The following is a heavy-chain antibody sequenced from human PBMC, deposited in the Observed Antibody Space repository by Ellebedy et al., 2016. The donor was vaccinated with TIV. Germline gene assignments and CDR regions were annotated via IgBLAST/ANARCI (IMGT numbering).Heavy chain of an antibody. V-gene: IGHV4-39*01. J-gene: IGHJ4*02. CDR3: ARCGSGRYYNVPFDY. Sequence: SETLSLTXSVSGGSISSSNYYWVWIRQPPGKGLEWIGTIFYTGTTYYNPSLKSRVTISVDTSKNEFSLKLSSVTAADTAVYYCARCGSGRYYNVPFDYWGQGTLVTVSS. CDR1: GGSISSSNYY. D-gene: IGHD3-10*01. CDR2: IFYTGTT.